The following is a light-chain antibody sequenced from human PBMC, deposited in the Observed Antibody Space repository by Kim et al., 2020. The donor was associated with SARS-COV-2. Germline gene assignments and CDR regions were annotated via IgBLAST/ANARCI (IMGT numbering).Light chain of an antibody. CDR1: QGIFTF. CDR2: DAS. J-gene: IGKJ2*01. V-gene: IGKV1-33*01. CDR3: QQYDTLPYT. Sequence: SASVGDSITITCQASQGIFTFLNWYQQRPGQPPRLLIYDASNLQTGVPSRFSGSGSGTQFTFTVSSLQPEDVATYYCQQYDTLPYTFGQGTKLEIK.